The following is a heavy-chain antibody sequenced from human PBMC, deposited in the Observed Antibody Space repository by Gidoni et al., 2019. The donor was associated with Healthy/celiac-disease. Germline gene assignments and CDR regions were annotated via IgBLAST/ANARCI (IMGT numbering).Heavy chain of an antibody. CDR3: ARDGPLHPSSPRALRSGSGWHSAPLDY. V-gene: IGHV4-4*07. J-gene: IGHJ4*02. CDR1: GGSISSYY. CDR2: IYPSGST. D-gene: IGHD6-19*01. Sequence: QVQLQESGPGLVKPSETLSLTCTVSGGSISSYYWTWIRQPAGKGLEWIGRIYPSGSTNYSPSLESRVTMSVDTSKNQFSLKLSSVTAADTAVYYCARDGPLHPSSPRALRSGSGWHSAPLDYWGQGTLVTVSS.